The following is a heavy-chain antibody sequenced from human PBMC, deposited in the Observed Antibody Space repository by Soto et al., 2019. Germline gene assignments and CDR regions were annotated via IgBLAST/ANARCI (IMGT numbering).Heavy chain of an antibody. D-gene: IGHD6-19*01. V-gene: IGHV3-23*01. Sequence: EVQLLESGGGWVQPGGSLRLSCAASGFTFSSYAMSWVRQAPGKGLEWGSAISGSGGSTYYADSVKGRFPISRDNSKNTLYLQMNSLRAEDTAVYYCAKGGGPIAVAGSPGNWGQGTLVTVSS. CDR3: AKGGGPIAVAGSPGN. J-gene: IGHJ4*02. CDR2: ISGSGGST. CDR1: GFTFSSYA.